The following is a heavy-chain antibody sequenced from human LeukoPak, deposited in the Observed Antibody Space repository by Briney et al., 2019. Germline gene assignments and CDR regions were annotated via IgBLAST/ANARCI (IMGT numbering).Heavy chain of an antibody. J-gene: IGHJ6*02. Sequence: GGSLRLSCAASGFTFSSYAMSWVRQAPGKGLEWVSAVSGSGGSTYYADSVKGRFTSSRDNSKNTLYLQMNSLRAEDTAVYHCAEAVATVTPRYYYYGMDVWGQGTTVTVSS. V-gene: IGHV3-23*01. D-gene: IGHD4-17*01. CDR2: VSGSGGST. CDR1: GFTFSSYA. CDR3: AEAVATVTPRYYYYGMDV.